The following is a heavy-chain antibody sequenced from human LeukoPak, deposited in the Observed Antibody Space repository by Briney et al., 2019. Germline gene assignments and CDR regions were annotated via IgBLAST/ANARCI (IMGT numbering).Heavy chain of an antibody. J-gene: IGHJ4*02. V-gene: IGHV3-21*01. CDR1: GFIFSDYS. CDR2: MTSNSNYI. CDR3: ARFNTRSFDF. Sequence: GGSLRLSCAASGFIFSDYSMTWVRQAPGKELEWVSSMTSNSNYIYYADSVKGRFTISRDNAKNSLYLQMNSLRAEDTAVYYCARFNTRSFDFWGQGTLVTVSS.